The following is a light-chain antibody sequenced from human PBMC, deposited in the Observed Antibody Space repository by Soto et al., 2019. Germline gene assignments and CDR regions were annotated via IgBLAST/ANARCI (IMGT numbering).Light chain of an antibody. CDR1: QSVSSY. V-gene: IGKV3-11*01. CDR3: QQRSNWPRGT. J-gene: IGKJ1*01. CDR2: DAS. Sequence: EIVLTQSPATLSLSPGERVTLSCRASQSVSSYLAWYQQKPGQAPRLLIYDASNRATGIPARFSGRGSGTDFTLTISSLEPEDFAVYYCQQRSNWPRGTFGQGTKVEIK.